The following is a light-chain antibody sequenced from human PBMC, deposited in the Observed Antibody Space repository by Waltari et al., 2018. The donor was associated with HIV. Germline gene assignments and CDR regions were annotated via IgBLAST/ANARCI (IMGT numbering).Light chain of an antibody. CDR1: QGVSSY. CDR2: AAS. J-gene: IGKJ4*01. CDR3: QHLNSYPPLT. V-gene: IGKV1-9*01. Sequence: DIQLTQSPSFLSASVGDRVTITCRANQGVSSYLAWYQQKPGKAPILLIYAASTLQRGIPSRFSGSGSGTEFTLTISSLRPEDFATYYCQHLNSYPPLTFGGGTKVEI.